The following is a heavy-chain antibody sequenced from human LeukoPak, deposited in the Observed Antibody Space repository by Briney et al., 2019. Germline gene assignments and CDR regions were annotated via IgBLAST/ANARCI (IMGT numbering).Heavy chain of an antibody. CDR1: GFSFNNYR. J-gene: IGHJ4*02. V-gene: IGHV3-7*01. CDR3: ARVADGDKYGGRDY. D-gene: IGHD5-24*01. Sequence: GGSLRLSCVASGFSFNNYRMTWVRQAPGKGLEWVANIKQDGSEKQYVDSVKGRFTISRDNAKDTLYLQMNSLRVEDTAVYYCARVADGDKYGGRDYWGQGALVIVSS. CDR2: IKQDGSEK.